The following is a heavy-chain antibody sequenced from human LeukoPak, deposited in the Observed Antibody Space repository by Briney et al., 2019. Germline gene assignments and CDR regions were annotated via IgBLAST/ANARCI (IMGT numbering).Heavy chain of an antibody. CDR3: ARAGYDFWSGYYLESYYYYYYMDV. J-gene: IGHJ6*03. Sequence: SETLSLTCTVSGGSISSHYWSWIRQPPGKGLGWIGYIYYSGSTNYNPSLKSRVTISVDTSKNQFSLKLSSVTAADTAVYYCARAGYDFWSGYYLESYYYYYYMDVWGKGTTVTVSS. CDR2: IYYSGST. CDR1: GGSISSHY. V-gene: IGHV4-59*11. D-gene: IGHD3-3*01.